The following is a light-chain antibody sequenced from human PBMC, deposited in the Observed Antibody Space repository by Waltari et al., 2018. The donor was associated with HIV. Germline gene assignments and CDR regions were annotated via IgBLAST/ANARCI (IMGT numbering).Light chain of an antibody. V-gene: IGKV3-11*01. CDR2: DAS. CDR3: QQRSNWPRIT. CDR1: QSVRSY. Sequence: EIVLTQSPATLSLSPGERATLSCRASQSVRSYLAWYQQKPGQAPRLLIYDASNRATGIPARFSGSVSGTDFTLTSSSLEPEDFAVYYCQQRSNWPRITFGQGTRLEIK. J-gene: IGKJ5*01.